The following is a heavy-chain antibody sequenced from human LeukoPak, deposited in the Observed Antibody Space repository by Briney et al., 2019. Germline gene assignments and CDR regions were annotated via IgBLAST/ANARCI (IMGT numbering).Heavy chain of an antibody. J-gene: IGHJ4*02. CDR3: PTITVGLVRTKIDY. D-gene: IGHD3-10*01. V-gene: IGHV3-15*01. CDR2: IKSKTDGGTT. Sequence: GGSLRLSCAASGFTFSNAWMSWVRQAPGKGLEWVGRIKSKTDGGTTDYAAPVKGRFTISRDDSKNTLYLQMNSLKTEDTAVYYCPTITVGLVRTKIDYWGQGTLVTVSS. CDR1: GFTFSNAW.